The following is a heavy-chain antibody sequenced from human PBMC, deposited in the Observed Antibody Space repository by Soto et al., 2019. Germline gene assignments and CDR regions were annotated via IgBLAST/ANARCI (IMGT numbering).Heavy chain of an antibody. D-gene: IGHD1-1*01. V-gene: IGHV3-48*03. CDR1: GFTFSDYE. CDR3: ARDLNWAFDY. Sequence: EVEMVESGGGLVQPGGSLRLSCAASGFTFSDYEMNWVRQAPGKGLEWISYVTSSSSTITYADSVKGRFTISRDNAKNSLFLQMNSLRDEDTAVYFCARDLNWAFDYWGQGTLVTVSS. J-gene: IGHJ4*02. CDR2: VTSSSSTI.